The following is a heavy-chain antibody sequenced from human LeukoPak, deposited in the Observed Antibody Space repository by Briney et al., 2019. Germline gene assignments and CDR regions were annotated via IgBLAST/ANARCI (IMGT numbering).Heavy chain of an antibody. D-gene: IGHD3-16*01. Sequence: GGSLRLSCAPSGFTFSSYSINWVRHAPGQGLEWNSYISGSSTTIHYADSVKGRFTISRDNAKNSLFLQMNSLRDEDTAVYYCASDRLGGGQGTLVSVSS. CDR1: GFTFSSYS. J-gene: IGHJ4*02. CDR2: ISGSSTTI. CDR3: ASDRLG. V-gene: IGHV3-48*02.